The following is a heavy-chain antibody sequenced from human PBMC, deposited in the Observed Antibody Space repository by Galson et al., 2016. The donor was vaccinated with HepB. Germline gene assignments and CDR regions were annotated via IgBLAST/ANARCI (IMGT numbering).Heavy chain of an antibody. Sequence: SLRLSCAASGFTFRNYWMSWVRQAPGKGLEWVANIKQDGGEKIYVDSVKGRFTISRDNAKNSLYLQMNSLRAEDTAVYYCARGFGTSGYTDAFDIWGQGTMVTVSS. CDR2: IKQDGGEK. D-gene: IGHD5-12*01. CDR3: ARGFGTSGYTDAFDI. CDR1: GFTFRNYW. V-gene: IGHV3-7*04. J-gene: IGHJ3*02.